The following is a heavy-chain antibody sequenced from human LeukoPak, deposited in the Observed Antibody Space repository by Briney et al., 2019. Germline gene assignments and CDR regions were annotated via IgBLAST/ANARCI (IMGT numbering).Heavy chain of an antibody. CDR1: GFTFSSYA. CDR2: ISYDGSNK. J-gene: IGHJ4*02. CDR3: ARDRVGGYYGGEADY. Sequence: PGGSLRLSCAASGFTFSSYAMHWVRQAPGKGLEWVAVISYDGSNKYYADSVKGRFTISRDNSKNTLYLQMNSLRAEDTAVYYCARDRVGGYYGGEADYWGQGTLVTVSS. D-gene: IGHD3-22*01. V-gene: IGHV3-30-3*01.